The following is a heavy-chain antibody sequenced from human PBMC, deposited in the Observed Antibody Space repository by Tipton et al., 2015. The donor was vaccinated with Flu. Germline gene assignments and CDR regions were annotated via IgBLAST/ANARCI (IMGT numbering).Heavy chain of an antibody. D-gene: IGHD3-22*01. CDR2: ISSDGRDK. Sequence: CAASGFTFNSYSMNWVRQAPGKGLEWVSSISSDGRDKYYADSMKGRFTISRDNAKNSVYLQMNSLRAEDTAVYYCARDSWLLSDSSAYYVIDYWGQGTLVTVSS. CDR3: ARDSWLLSDSSAYYVIDY. J-gene: IGHJ4*02. V-gene: IGHV3-21*01. CDR1: GFTFNSYS.